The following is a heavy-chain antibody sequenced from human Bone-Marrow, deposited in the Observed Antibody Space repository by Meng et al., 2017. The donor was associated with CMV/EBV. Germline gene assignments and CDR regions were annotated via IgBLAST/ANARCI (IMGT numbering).Heavy chain of an antibody. CDR1: GGSISSSGHY. CDR3: AGTISTNCCTFDY. CDR2: IYYSGTT. J-gene: IGHJ4*02. D-gene: IGHD2-2*01. V-gene: IGHV4-31*02. Sequence: VSGGSISSSGHYWTWLRQHPGKSLEWIGYIYYSGTTYYNPSLQSRPSMSVDTSENQFSLNLNSVTAADTAIYYCAGTISTNCCTFDYWGQGILVTVSS.